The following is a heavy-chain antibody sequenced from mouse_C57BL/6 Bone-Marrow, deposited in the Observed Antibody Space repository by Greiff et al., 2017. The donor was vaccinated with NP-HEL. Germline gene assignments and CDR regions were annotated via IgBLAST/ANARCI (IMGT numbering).Heavy chain of an antibody. CDR1: GFTFSSYG. CDR3: ARGSWFAY. J-gene: IGHJ3*01. Sequence: EVHLVESGGDLVKPGGSLKLSCAASGFTFSSYGMSWVRQTPDKRLEWVATISSGGSYTYYPDSVKGRFTISSDNAKNALNLQISSLKSEDTAMYYCARGSWFAYWGQGTLVTVSA. CDR2: ISSGGSYT. V-gene: IGHV5-6*01.